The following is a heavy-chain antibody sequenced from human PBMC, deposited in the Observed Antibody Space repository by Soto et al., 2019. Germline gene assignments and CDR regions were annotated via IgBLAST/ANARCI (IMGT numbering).Heavy chain of an antibody. Sequence: VQLLESGGGLVQPGGSLRLSCAASGFVFSNSAMAWVRQPPGKGLEWVSTVSENSDYTSYADSVKGRFTISRDNSKNTLYVQMNSLRAEDMAVYYCARRTAVRNFDYWGQGTLVTVSS. CDR2: VSENSDYT. V-gene: IGHV3-23*01. D-gene: IGHD6-19*01. CDR1: GFVFSNSA. CDR3: ARRTAVRNFDY. J-gene: IGHJ4*02.